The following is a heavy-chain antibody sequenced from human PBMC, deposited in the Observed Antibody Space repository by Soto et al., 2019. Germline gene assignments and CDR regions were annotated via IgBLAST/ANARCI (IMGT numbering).Heavy chain of an antibody. V-gene: IGHV1-46*01. CDR2: INPSLGHS. D-gene: IGHD6-6*01. J-gene: IGHJ4*02. CDR3: ARAPYSSSSFFLDY. CDR1: GYTLTAFH. Sequence: GASVKVSCKASGYTLTAFHMHWVRQAPGLGLEWMGIINPSLGHSNTAQRFQDRVAMTWDTSTSTFYMELSSLRSDDTAVYYCARAPYSSSSFFLDYWGQGTPVTVS.